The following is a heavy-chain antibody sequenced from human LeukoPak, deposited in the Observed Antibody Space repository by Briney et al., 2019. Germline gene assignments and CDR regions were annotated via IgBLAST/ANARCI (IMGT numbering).Heavy chain of an antibody. CDR1: GFTFSSYA. CDR3: AKDTHGGSYPYYFDY. D-gene: IGHD1-26*01. J-gene: IGHJ4*02. CDR2: ISGGGGST. V-gene: IGHV3-23*01. Sequence: GGSLRLSCAASGFTFSSYAMSWVRKAPGKGLEWVSAISGGGGSTYYADSVKGRFTISRDNSKNTLYLQMNSLRAEDTAVFYCAKDTHGGSYPYYFDYWGQGTLVTVSS.